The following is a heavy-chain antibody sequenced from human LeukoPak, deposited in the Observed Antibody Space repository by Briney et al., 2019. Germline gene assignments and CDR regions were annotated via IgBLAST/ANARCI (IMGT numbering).Heavy chain of an antibody. CDR1: GFTFSSCA. J-gene: IGHJ4*01. D-gene: IGHD6-6*01. CDR3: AAPPRAGARPPYDY. V-gene: IGHV3-23*01. Sequence: GGSLRLSCATSGFTFSSCAMSWVRQAPGKGLEWISAISAGGDSTYYADSVRGRFTISKDESKTTLFLQVNSLRAEDTAIYYCAAPPRAGARPPYDYWGHGAQVTVSS. CDR2: ISAGGDST.